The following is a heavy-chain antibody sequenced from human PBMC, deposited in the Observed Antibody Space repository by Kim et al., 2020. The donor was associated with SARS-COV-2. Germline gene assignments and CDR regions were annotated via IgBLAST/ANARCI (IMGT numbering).Heavy chain of an antibody. Sequence: ASVKVSCRTSGYTFSSCAMHWVRQAPGQRLEWMGLITGDNGDTRFSQKFQGRVSITRDIPATTVYMQLSSLNSQDTAVYYCARGAGGYAGYILDYWGQGTLAIVSS. V-gene: IGHV1-3*01. J-gene: IGHJ4*02. D-gene: IGHD3-22*01. CDR2: ITGDNGDT. CDR1: GYTFSSCA. CDR3: ARGAGGYAGYILDY.